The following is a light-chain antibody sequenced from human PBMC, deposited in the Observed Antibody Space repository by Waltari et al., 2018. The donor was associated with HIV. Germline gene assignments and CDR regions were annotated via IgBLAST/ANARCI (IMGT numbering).Light chain of an antibody. V-gene: IGLV3-21*04. CDR1: YKQGKR. J-gene: IGLJ2*01. CDR2: YDS. CDR3: QVWDSTIDHVL. Sequence: SVLTQPPSVSVAPGKTATITGGAKYKQGKRVERYQQKPGHAPVLVICYDSDRPSGIPGRFSWSNSGNTATLTISRVGVVDEADYYCQVWDSTIDHVLFGGGTKLTVL.